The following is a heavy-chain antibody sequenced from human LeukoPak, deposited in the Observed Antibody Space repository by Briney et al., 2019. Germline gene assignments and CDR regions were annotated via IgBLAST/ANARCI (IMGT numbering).Heavy chain of an antibody. Sequence: GGSLRLSCAASGFTFSSYAMSWVRQAPGKGLEWVSAISGSGGSTYYADSVKGRFTISRDNSKNTLYLQMNSLRAEDTALYYCAKDNGSGWYFIDYWGQGTLVTVSS. CDR3: AKDNGSGWYFIDY. CDR1: GFTFSSYA. CDR2: ISGSGGST. D-gene: IGHD6-19*01. J-gene: IGHJ4*02. V-gene: IGHV3-23*01.